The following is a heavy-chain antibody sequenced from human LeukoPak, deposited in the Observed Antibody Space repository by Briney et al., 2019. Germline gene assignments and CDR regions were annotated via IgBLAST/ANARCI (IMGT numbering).Heavy chain of an antibody. CDR2: ISGSGGST. V-gene: IGHV3-23*01. CDR1: GFTFSSYA. D-gene: IGHD3-22*01. CDR3: AKTSTYYYDSSGFY. Sequence: GGSLRLSCAASGFTFSSYAMSWVRQAPGKGLEWVSAISGSGGSTYYADSVKGRFTISRDNSKNTLYLQMNSLRAEDTAVYYCAKTSTYYYDSSGFYWGQGTLVTVSS. J-gene: IGHJ4*02.